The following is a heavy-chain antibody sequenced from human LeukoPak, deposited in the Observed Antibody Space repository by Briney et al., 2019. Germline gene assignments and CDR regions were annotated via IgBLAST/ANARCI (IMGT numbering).Heavy chain of an antibody. CDR3: AREGFAGHSSSWYDC. CDR1: GFTFSSYE. D-gene: IGHD6-13*01. V-gene: IGHV3-48*03. CDR2: ISSSGSSI. J-gene: IGHJ5*01. Sequence: GGSLRLSCAASGFTFSSYEMTWVRQAPGKGLEWVSYISSSGSSIYYADSVKGRFTISRDNANNSLYLQMNSLRAEDTAVYFCAREGFAGHSSSWYDCWGQGTLVTVSS.